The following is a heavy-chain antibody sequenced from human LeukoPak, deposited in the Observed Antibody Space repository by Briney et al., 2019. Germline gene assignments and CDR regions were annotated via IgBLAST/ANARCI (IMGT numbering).Heavy chain of an antibody. V-gene: IGHV4-59*01. CDR3: ARNITWYGDPRGLDY. Sequence: SETLSLTCTVSGGSISSYYWSWIWQPPGKGLEWIGYIYYSGSTNYNPSLKSRVTISVDTSKNQFSLQLSSVTAADTAVYYRARNITWYGDPRGLDYWGQGTLVTVSS. CDR1: GGSISSYY. CDR2: IYYSGST. D-gene: IGHD4-17*01. J-gene: IGHJ4*02.